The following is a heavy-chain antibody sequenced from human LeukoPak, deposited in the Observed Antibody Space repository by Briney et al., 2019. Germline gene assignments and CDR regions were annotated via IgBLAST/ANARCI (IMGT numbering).Heavy chain of an antibody. CDR3: AKEITEGIFDY. CDR1: GFTFSSYG. D-gene: IGHD6-13*01. V-gene: IGHV3-30*18. CDR2: ISYDGSNK. J-gene: IGHJ4*02. Sequence: QPGRSLRLSCAASGFTFSSYGMHWVREAPGKGLEWVAVISYDGSNKYYADSVKGRFTISRDNSKNTVYLQMNSLRAEDTAVYYCAKEITEGIFDYWGQGTLVTVSS.